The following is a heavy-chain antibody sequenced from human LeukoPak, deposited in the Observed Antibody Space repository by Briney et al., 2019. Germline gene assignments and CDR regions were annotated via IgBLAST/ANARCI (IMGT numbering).Heavy chain of an antibody. J-gene: IGHJ4*02. CDR3: ATTLGYCSSTSCFGLDY. D-gene: IGHD2-2*01. Sequence: ASLKVSCKVSGYTLTELSMHWVRQAPGKGLEWMGGFDPEDGETIYAQKFQGRVTMTEDTSTDTAYMELSSLRSEDTAVYYCATTLGYCSSTSCFGLDYWGQGTLVTASS. CDR2: FDPEDGET. CDR1: GYTLTELS. V-gene: IGHV1-24*01.